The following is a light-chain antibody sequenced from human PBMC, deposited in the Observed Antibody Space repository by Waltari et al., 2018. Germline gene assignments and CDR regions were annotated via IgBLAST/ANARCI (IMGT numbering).Light chain of an antibody. Sequence: DIQMTQSPSSLSASVGDRVTITCRASQDINNYLACYQQKPGKVPKLLISAASTLQAGVPLRFSGFGSGTDFTLTISSLQPEDAATYYCQKYNSAPWTFGQGTKVEIK. CDR3: QKYNSAPWT. J-gene: IGKJ1*01. CDR2: AAS. CDR1: QDINNY. V-gene: IGKV1-27*01.